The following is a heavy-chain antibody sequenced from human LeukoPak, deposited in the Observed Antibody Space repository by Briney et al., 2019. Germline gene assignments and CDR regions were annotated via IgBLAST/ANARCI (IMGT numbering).Heavy chain of an antibody. CDR3: ARSAEFDY. CDR1: GFTFSNYW. Sequence: GGSLRLSCAASGFTFSNYWMIWVRQAPGKGLEWVGNIKQDGSEKRYADSVRGRFSISRDNAQTSLYLQMNSLRAEDTAVYYCARSAEFDYWGQGTLVTVSS. D-gene: IGHD1-14*01. V-gene: IGHV3-7*05. J-gene: IGHJ4*02. CDR2: IKQDGSEK.